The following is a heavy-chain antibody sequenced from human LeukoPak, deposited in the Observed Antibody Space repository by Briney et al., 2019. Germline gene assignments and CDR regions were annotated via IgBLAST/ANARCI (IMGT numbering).Heavy chain of an antibody. CDR1: GFTFSSHA. D-gene: IGHD6-13*01. Sequence: GGSLRLSCAASGFTFSSHAMHWVRQAPGKGLEWVAVIPYDGSNKYYADSVKGRFTISRDNSKNTLYLQMNSLRAEDTAVYYCARGSIAAAGTGPLYFDYWGQGTLVTVSS. V-gene: IGHV3-30-3*01. CDR2: IPYDGSNK. CDR3: ARGSIAAAGTGPLYFDY. J-gene: IGHJ4*02.